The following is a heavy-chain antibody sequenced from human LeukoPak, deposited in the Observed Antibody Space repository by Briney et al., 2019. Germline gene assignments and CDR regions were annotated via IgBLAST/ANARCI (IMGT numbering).Heavy chain of an antibody. V-gene: IGHV4-39*07. CDR1: GGSISSYY. D-gene: IGHD2-21*02. CDR2: IYYSGST. J-gene: IGHJ3*02. Sequence: SETLSLTCTVSGGSISSYYWGWIRQPPGKGLEWIGSIYYSGSTYYNPSLKSRVTISVDTSKNQFSLKLSSVTAADTAVYYCTRHIVVVTAIHHDAFDIWGQGTMVTVSS. CDR3: TRHIVVVTAIHHDAFDI.